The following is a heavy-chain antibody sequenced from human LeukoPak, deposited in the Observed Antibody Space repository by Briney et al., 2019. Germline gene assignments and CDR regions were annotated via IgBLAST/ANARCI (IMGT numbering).Heavy chain of an antibody. CDR1: GFTFSSYG. D-gene: IGHD3-22*01. CDR3: AKCGYDSSGYIPYFDY. V-gene: IGHV3-30*02. CDR2: IRYDGSNK. Sequence: GGSLRLSCAASGFTFSSYGMHWVRQAPGKGLEWVAFIRYDGSNKYYADSVKGRFTISRDNSKNTLYLQMDSLRAEDTAVYYCAKCGYDSSGYIPYFDYWGQGTLVTVSS. J-gene: IGHJ4*02.